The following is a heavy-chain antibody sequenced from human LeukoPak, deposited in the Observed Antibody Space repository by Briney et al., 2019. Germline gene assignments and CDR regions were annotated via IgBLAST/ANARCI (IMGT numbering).Heavy chain of an antibody. CDR1: GYSISSSYY. J-gene: IGHJ4*02. Sequence: SETLSLTCTVSGYSISSSYYWGWIRQPPGKGLEWIGSIYHSGSTYYNPSLKSRVTISVDTSKNQFSLKLSSVTAADTAVYYCARRLRRGYSYGYYDYWGQGTLVTVSS. V-gene: IGHV4-38-2*02. CDR3: ARRLRRGYSYGYYDY. D-gene: IGHD5-18*01. CDR2: IYHSGST.